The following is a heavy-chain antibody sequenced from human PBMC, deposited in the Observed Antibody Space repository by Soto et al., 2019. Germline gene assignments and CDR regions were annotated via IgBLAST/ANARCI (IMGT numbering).Heavy chain of an antibody. D-gene: IGHD2-2*01. V-gene: IGHV1-69*13. J-gene: IGHJ6*02. CDR3: ARVLTYCSSTSCYLEAMDYYYYYGMDV. Sequence: SVKVSCKASGGTFSSYAISWVRQAPGQGLEWMGGIIPIFGTANYAQKFQGRVTITADESTSTAYMELSSLRSEDTAVYYCARVLTYCSSTSCYLEAMDYYYYYGMDVWGQGTTVTVSS. CDR1: GGTFSSYA. CDR2: IIPIFGTA.